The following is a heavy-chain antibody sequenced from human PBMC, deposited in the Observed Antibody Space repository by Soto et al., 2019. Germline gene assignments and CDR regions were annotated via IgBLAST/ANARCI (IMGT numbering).Heavy chain of an antibody. CDR3: AKLGATSWSPHYYFDY. D-gene: IGHD3-16*01. CDR1: GFTSNNYA. Sequence: EVQVLESGGGLVQPGGSLRLSCAASGFTSNNYAMGWVRQAPGKGLEWVSAITDSGSDTYYVDSVKGRFTISRDNSKNTVYLQMNSLRAGDTAVYYCAKLGATSWSPHYYFDYWGQGTLVTVSS. CDR2: ITDSGSDT. J-gene: IGHJ4*01. V-gene: IGHV3-23*01.